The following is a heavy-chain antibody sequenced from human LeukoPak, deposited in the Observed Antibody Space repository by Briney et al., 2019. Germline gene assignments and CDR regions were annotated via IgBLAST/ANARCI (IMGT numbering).Heavy chain of an antibody. D-gene: IGHD3-9*01. CDR3: ARLHYDVLTGPFDY. CDR2: IYSGGAT. CDR1: GFTASSNY. J-gene: IGHJ4*02. V-gene: IGHV3-53*01. Sequence: GGSLRLSCAASGFTASSNYMTWVRQAPGKGLEWVSIIYSGGATFYADSVKGRFTISRESSKNTLWLEMNSLRVEDTAVYYCARLHYDVLTGPFDYWGQGTLVTVSS.